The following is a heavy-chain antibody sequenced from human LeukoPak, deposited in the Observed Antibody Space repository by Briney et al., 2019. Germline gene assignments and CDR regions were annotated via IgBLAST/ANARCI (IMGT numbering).Heavy chain of an antibody. Sequence: ASVKVSCKASGYTFTSHSMHWVRQAPGQRLEWMGWINAGNGDTKYSQKFQGRVTITRDTSARTAYMELSSLTSEDTAVYYCASEGGYDGSSFGPDYWGQGTLVTVSS. CDR2: INAGNGDT. V-gene: IGHV1-3*01. CDR3: ASEGGYDGSSFGPDY. J-gene: IGHJ4*02. D-gene: IGHD4-23*01. CDR1: GYTFTSHS.